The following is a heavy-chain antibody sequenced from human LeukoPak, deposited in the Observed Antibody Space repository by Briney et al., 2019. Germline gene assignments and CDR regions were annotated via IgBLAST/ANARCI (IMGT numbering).Heavy chain of an antibody. CDR2: ILPIFGTA. V-gene: IGHV1-69*05. CDR3: ARGGGGITIFGVVRGNWFDP. CDR1: GGTFSSYA. J-gene: IGHJ5*02. D-gene: IGHD3-3*01. Sequence: SVKVSCKASGGTFSSYAISWVRQAPGQGLEWMGGILPIFGTANYAQKFQGRVTITTDESTSTAYMELSSLRSDDTAVYYCARGGGGITIFGVVRGNWFDPWGQGTLVTVSS.